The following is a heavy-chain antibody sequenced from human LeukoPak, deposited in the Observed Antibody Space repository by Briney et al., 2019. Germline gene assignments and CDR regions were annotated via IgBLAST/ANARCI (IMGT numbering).Heavy chain of an antibody. CDR1: GDSISSYY. V-gene: IGHV4-59*01. CDR2: IYYSGST. CDR3: ARGRWGIAAAGTSY. D-gene: IGHD6-13*01. J-gene: IGHJ4*02. Sequence: SETLSLTCTVSGDSISSYYWSWIRQPPGEGLEWIGYIYYSGSTNYNPSLKSRVTVSVDTSKNQFSLRLSSVTAADTAVYYCARGRWGIAAAGTSYWGQGTLVAVSS.